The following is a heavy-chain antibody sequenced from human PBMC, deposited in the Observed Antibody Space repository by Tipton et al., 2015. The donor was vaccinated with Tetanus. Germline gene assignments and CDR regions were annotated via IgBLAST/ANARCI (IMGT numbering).Heavy chain of an antibody. CDR3: AMLPKHWLAHRGAP. Sequence: GLVKPSETLSLTCTVSGGSTHSFYWTWIRQSAGKGLEWIGEVNRGGTTGSNPSLKSRVSMSVDTSKNQFSLNMTSVTAADTAVYYCAMLPKHWLAHRGAPWGQGIQVTVSS. V-gene: IGHV4-59*04. CDR1: GGSTHSFY. D-gene: IGHD6-19*01. J-gene: IGHJ5*02. CDR2: VNRGGTT.